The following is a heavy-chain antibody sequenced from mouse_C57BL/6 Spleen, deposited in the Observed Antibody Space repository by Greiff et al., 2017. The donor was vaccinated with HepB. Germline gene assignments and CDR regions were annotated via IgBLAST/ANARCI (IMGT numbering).Heavy chain of an antibody. Sequence: DVKLVESGGGLVQPGGSLSLSCAASGFTFTDYYMSWVRQPPGKALEWLGFIRNKANGYTTEYSASVKGRFTISRDNSQSILYLQMNALRAEDSATYYCARSLYYDYDVYYAMDYWGQGTSVTVSS. D-gene: IGHD2-4*01. CDR1: GFTFTDYY. CDR2: IRNKANGYTT. CDR3: ARSLYYDYDVYYAMDY. J-gene: IGHJ4*01. V-gene: IGHV7-3*01.